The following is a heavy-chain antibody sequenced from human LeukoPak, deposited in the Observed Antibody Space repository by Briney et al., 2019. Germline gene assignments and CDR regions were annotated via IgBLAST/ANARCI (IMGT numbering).Heavy chain of an antibody. V-gene: IGHV4-34*01. J-gene: IGHJ6*03. Sequence: PSETLSLTCTVYDGSFSGYYCSWIRQPPGKGLEWIGEINHSGSTNYNPSLKSRVTISVDTSKNQFSLKLSSVTAADTAVYYCARQVPAANYYYYYYVDVWGKGTTVTISS. CDR2: INHSGST. CDR1: DGSFSGYY. CDR3: ARQVPAANYYYYYYVDV. D-gene: IGHD2-2*01.